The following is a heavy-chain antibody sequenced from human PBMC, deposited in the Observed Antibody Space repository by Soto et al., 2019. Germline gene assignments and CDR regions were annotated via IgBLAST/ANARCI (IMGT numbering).Heavy chain of an antibody. D-gene: IGHD3-16*01. CDR1: GFYFSGYW. CDR2: INTDGSST. V-gene: IGHV3-74*01. CDR3: VRAAARGDS. J-gene: IGHJ1*01. Sequence: GGSLRLSCAASGFYFSGYWMHWVRQVPGKGLVWVSRINTDGSSTLYADSVEGRFTISRDNTKDTLYLHMSSLRAEDTAVYYCVRAAARGDSWGQGTLVTVSS.